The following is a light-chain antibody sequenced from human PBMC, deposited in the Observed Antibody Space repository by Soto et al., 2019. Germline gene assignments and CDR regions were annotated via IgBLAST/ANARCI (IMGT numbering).Light chain of an antibody. CDR1: SSSIGRNP. J-gene: IGLJ2*01. Sequence: QSVLTQPPSASGTPGQRVTDSGSGGSSSIGRNPVSWYQQLPGTAPKLVIDDDDERPSVVPDRFSGSRSGTSASLAISGLQSEDEADYYCAAWDDGLEGLLFGGGTKLTVL. V-gene: IGLV1-44*01. CDR3: AAWDDGLEGLL. CDR2: DDD.